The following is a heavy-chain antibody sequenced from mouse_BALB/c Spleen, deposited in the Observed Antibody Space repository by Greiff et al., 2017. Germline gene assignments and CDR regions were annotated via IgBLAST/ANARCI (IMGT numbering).Heavy chain of an antibody. CDR3: ESRGREAMDY. Sequence: VQLLQSGAELAKPGASVKMSCKASGYTFTSYWMHWVKQRPGQGLEWIGYINPSTGYTEYNQKFKDKSTLTADKSSSTVYMQLSRLTSEDSAVYDGESRGREAMDYWGQGTSVTVSS. CDR1: GYTFTSYW. V-gene: IGHV1-7*01. CDR2: INPSTGYT. J-gene: IGHJ4*01.